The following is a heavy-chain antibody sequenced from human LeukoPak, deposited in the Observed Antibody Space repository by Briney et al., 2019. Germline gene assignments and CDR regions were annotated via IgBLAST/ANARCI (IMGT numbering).Heavy chain of an antibody. J-gene: IGHJ4*02. CDR1: GFTFSSYW. Sequence: QTGGSLRLSRAASGFTFSSYWMTWVRQAPGEGLEWVANIKPDESEKYYLDSVKGRFTISRDNAKNSVYLQMNSLRAEDTAVYYCARGRFSFDYWGQGTLVTVSS. V-gene: IGHV3-7*03. CDR3: ARGRFSFDY. CDR2: IKPDESEK.